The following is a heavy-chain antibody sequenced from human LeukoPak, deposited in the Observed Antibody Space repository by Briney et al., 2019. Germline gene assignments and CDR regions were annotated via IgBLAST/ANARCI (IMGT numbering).Heavy chain of an antibody. J-gene: IGHJ6*03. CDR1: GGSISSYY. Sequence: PSETLSLXCTVSGGSISSYYWSWIRQPAGKGLEWIGRIYTSGSTSYNPSLKSRVTMSVDTSKNQFSLKLSSVTAADTAVYYCARDRYDYSNYYYYYYMDVWGKGTTVTVSS. CDR2: IYTSGST. D-gene: IGHD4-11*01. CDR3: ARDRYDYSNYYYYYYMDV. V-gene: IGHV4-4*07.